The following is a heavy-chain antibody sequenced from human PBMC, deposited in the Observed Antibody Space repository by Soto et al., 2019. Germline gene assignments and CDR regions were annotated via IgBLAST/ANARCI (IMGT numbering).Heavy chain of an antibody. J-gene: IGHJ6*02. V-gene: IGHV1-8*01. CDR1: GYTFTSYD. CDR3: ARWPDGYYYYGMDV. CDR2: MNPNSGNT. Sequence: QVQLVQSGAEVKKPGASVKVSCKASGYTFTSYDINWVRQATGQGLEWMGWMNPNSGNTGYAQKFQGRVTMTRNTSISTAYMELSSMRSEDTAVYYCARWPDGYYYYGMDVWGQGTTVTVSS.